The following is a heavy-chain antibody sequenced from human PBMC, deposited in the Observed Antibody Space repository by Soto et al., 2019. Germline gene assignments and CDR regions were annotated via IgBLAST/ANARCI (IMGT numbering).Heavy chain of an antibody. J-gene: IGHJ6*02. CDR1: GFTFSSYG. CDR3: AKAGDFWSGYYTHYYYYGMDV. D-gene: IGHD3-3*01. Sequence: GGSLRLSCAASGFTFSSYGMHWVRQAPGKGLEWVAVISYDGSNKYYADSVKGRFTISRDNSKNTLYLQMNSLRAEDTAVYYCAKAGDFWSGYYTHYYYYGMDVWGQGTTVTVSS. CDR2: ISYDGSNK. V-gene: IGHV3-30*18.